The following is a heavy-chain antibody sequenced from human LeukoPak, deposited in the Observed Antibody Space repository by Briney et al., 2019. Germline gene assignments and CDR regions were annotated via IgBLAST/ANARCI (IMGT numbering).Heavy chain of an antibody. Sequence: PSETLSLTCTVSGGSISSYYWSWIRQPPGKGLEWIGYIYYSGSTNYNPSLKSRVTISVDTSKNQFSLKLSSVTAADTAVYYCARRDSSGYNDWGQGNLVTVSS. CDR1: GGSISSYY. CDR2: IYYSGST. J-gene: IGHJ4*02. D-gene: IGHD3-22*01. CDR3: ARRDSSGYND. V-gene: IGHV4-59*01.